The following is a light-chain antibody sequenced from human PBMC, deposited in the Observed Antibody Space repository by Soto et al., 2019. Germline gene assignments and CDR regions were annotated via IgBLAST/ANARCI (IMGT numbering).Light chain of an antibody. CDR2: GNI. J-gene: IGLJ2*01. V-gene: IGLV1-40*01. Sequence: QPVLTQPPSVSGAPGQRVTISCTGSSSNIGAGYDVHWYQQLPGTAPKILIYGNINRPSGVPDRFSGSKSGTSASLAITGLQAEDEADYYCQSFDSSLSVAFGGGTKLTVL. CDR3: QSFDSSLSVA. CDR1: SSNIGAGYD.